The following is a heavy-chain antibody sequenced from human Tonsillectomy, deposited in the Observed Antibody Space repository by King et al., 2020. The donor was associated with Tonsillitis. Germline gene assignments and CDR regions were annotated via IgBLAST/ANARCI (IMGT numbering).Heavy chain of an antibody. Sequence: VQLVESGGGLVKPGGSLKLSCAASGCTFSNAWMSWVRQAPGKGLEWVGRIKSKTDGGTTDYAAPVKGRFTISRDDSKNTLYLQMNSLKTEDTAVYYCTPDISYAYYFYHGMDLWGQGTTVTVSS. V-gene: IGHV3-15*01. CDR2: IKSKTDGGTT. J-gene: IGHJ6*02. CDR1: GCTFSNAW. CDR3: TPDISYAYYFYHGMDL. D-gene: IGHD2-2*01.